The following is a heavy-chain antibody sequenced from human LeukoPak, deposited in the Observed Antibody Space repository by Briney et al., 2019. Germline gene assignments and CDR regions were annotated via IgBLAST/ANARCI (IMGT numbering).Heavy chain of an antibody. Sequence: GGSLRLSCAASGFTFGPYAMSWVRQAPGKGLEWVSAISGSGHSTYYADSVKGRFTISRDNSKNTLYLQMNSLRAEDTAVYYCARDRVVRGVIIEGSFDYWGQGTLVTVSS. J-gene: IGHJ4*02. CDR2: ISGSGHST. V-gene: IGHV3-23*01. D-gene: IGHD3-10*01. CDR1: GFTFGPYA. CDR3: ARDRVVRGVIIEGSFDY.